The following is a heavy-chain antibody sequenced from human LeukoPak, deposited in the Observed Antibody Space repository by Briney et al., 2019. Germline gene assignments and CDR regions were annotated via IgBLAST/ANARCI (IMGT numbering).Heavy chain of an antibody. D-gene: IGHD2-2*02. CDR2: ISYDGSNK. J-gene: IGHJ4*02. V-gene: IGHV3-30-3*01. CDR3: AKGISGSCYTGLGF. CDR1: GFTFSSYA. Sequence: GGSLRLSCAASGFTFSSYAMHWVRQAPGKGLEWVAVISYDGSNKYYADSVKGRFTISRDNSKTTLFLQMNSLRAEDTAVYYCAKGISGSCYTGLGFWGQGTLVTVSS.